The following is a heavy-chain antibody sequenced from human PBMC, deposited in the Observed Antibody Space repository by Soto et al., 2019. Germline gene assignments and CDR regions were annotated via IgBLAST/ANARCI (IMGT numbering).Heavy chain of an antibody. Sequence: SETLSLTCAVYGGSFSGYYWSWIRQPPGKGLEWIGEINHSGSTNYNPSLKSRVTISVDTSKNQFSLKLSSVTAADTAVYYCARVFAGFGELLTVAYWGQGTLVTVSS. V-gene: IGHV4-34*01. CDR3: ARVFAGFGELLTVAY. J-gene: IGHJ4*02. CDR2: INHSGST. CDR1: GGSFSGYY. D-gene: IGHD3-10*01.